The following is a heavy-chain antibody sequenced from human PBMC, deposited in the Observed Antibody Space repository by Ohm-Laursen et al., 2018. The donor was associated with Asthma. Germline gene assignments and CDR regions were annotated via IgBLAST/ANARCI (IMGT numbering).Heavy chain of an antibody. CDR3: ARDSTTVTPSGWFDP. J-gene: IGHJ5*02. CDR2: SVTIIGSA. V-gene: IGHV1-69*01. CDR1: GGTFSTDV. D-gene: IGHD4-17*01. Sequence: GPSVKVSCKASGGTFSTDVSSWARQAPGQGLEWVGVSVTIIGSANYAQRFQGRLTISADESTSTAYMELSSLRSEGTAVYYCARDSTTVTPSGWFDPWGQGTLVTVSS.